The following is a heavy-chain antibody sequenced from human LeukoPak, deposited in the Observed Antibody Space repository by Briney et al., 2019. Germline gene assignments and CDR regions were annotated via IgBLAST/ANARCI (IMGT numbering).Heavy chain of an antibody. V-gene: IGHV4-59*01. CDR3: ARAGGNRFDP. J-gene: IGHJ5*02. Sequence: PSETLSLTCTVSGGSLSNYYWSWLRQYPGQGLEWIGYIYYSGSTTYYIPSLKSRVTISPDTSKNQFSLKLTSVTAADTAVYYCARAGGNRFDPWGQGILVTVSS. CDR2: IYYSGST. D-gene: IGHD3-10*01. CDR1: GGSLSNYY.